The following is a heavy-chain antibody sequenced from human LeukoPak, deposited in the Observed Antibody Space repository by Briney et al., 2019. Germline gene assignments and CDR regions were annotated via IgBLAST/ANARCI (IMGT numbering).Heavy chain of an antibody. V-gene: IGHV4-39*02. D-gene: IGHD2-2*02. CDR3: ARDTIVVPAAIVSL. CDR1: GGSISSSSYY. CDR2: IYYSGST. Sequence: KPSETLSLTCTVSGGSISSSSYYWGWIRQPPGKGLEWIGSIYYSGSTYYNPSLKSRVTISVDTSKNQFSLKLSSVTAADTAVYYCARDTIVVPAAIVSLWGQGALVTVSS. J-gene: IGHJ4*02.